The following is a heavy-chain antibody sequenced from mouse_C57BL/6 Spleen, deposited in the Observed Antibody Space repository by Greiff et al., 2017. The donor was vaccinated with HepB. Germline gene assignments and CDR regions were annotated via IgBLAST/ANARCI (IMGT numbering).Heavy chain of an antibody. Sequence: DVKLQESGGGLVKPGGSLKLSCAASGFTFSSYAMSWVRQTPEKRLEWVATISDGGSYTYYPDNVKGRFTISRDNAKNNLYLQMSHLKSEDTAMYYCARDRGSSTTPGYFDVWGTGTTVTVSS. CDR2: ISDGGSYT. D-gene: IGHD2-1*01. V-gene: IGHV5-4*01. J-gene: IGHJ1*03. CDR1: GFTFSSYA. CDR3: ARDRGSSTTPGYFDV.